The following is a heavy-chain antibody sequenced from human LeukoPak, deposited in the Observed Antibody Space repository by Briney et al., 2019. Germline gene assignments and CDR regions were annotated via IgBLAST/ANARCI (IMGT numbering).Heavy chain of an antibody. V-gene: IGHV4-39*01. CDR1: GGSITSYNYY. CDR2: VYYSGST. CDR3: ARRRPKKRYYDSSGYYYERAFDI. Sequence: SETLSLTCTVSGGSITSYNYYWGWIRQPPGKGLEWIGSVYYSGSTYYNPPLRSRITVSVDTSKNQFSLKLSSVTAADTAVYYCARRRPKKRYYDSSGYYYERAFDIWGQGTMVTVSS. D-gene: IGHD3-22*01. J-gene: IGHJ3*02.